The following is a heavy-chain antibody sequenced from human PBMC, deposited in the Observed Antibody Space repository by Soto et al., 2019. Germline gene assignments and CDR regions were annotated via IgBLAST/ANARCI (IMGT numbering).Heavy chain of an antibody. D-gene: IGHD2-2*01. CDR1: GFTFDDYA. Sequence: EVQLVESGGGLVQTGRSLRLSCAASGFTFDDYAMHWVRQAPGKGLEWVSGISWNSGSIGYADSVKGRFTISRDNAKNTLYLQMNSLRAEDTALYYCAKGGKRGYCSSTSCHPFDYWGQGTLVTVSS. J-gene: IGHJ4*02. CDR2: ISWNSGSI. CDR3: AKGGKRGYCSSTSCHPFDY. V-gene: IGHV3-9*01.